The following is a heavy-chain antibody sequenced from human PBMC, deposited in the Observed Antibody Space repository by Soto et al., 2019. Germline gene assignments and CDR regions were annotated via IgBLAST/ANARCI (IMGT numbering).Heavy chain of an antibody. D-gene: IGHD3-10*01. Sequence: GGSLRLSCAASGFTFSSYGMHWVRQAPGKGLEWVAVISYDGSNKYYADSVKGRFTISRDNAKNTLYLQMNSLRAEDTAVYYCARDFGYWGQGTLVTVSS. CDR3: ARDFGY. V-gene: IGHV3-30*03. CDR1: GFTFSSYG. J-gene: IGHJ4*02. CDR2: ISYDGSNK.